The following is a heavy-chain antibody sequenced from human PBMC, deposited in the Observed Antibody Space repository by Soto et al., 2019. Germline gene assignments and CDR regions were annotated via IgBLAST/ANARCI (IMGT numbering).Heavy chain of an antibody. CDR2: ISSTTNYI. J-gene: IGHJ3*02. Sequence: GGSLRLSCAASGFTFTRYSMNWVRQAPGKGLEWVSSISSTTNYIYYADSMKGRFTVSRDNAKNSVYLDMNSLSAEDTAVYYCARLYCSSTSGYSVDAFDICGQGTMVIVSS. D-gene: IGHD2-2*01. V-gene: IGHV3-21*01. CDR1: GFTFTRYS. CDR3: ARLYCSSTSGYSVDAFDI.